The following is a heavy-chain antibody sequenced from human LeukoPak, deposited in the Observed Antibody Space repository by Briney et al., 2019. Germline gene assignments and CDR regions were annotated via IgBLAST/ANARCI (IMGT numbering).Heavy chain of an antibody. CDR1: GLTFSSYG. Sequence: GGSLRLSCAASGLTFSSYGMHWVRQAPGKGLEWVAVIWYDGSNKYLADSVKGRFTISRDNSKNTLYLQMNSLRAEDTAVYYCARDSGSTGYSSSWYYFDYWGQGTLVTVSS. J-gene: IGHJ4*02. CDR2: IWYDGSNK. D-gene: IGHD6-13*01. V-gene: IGHV3-33*01. CDR3: ARDSGSTGYSSSWYYFDY.